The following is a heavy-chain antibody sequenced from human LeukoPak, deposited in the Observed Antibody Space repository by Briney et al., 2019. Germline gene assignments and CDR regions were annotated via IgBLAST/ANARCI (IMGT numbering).Heavy chain of an antibody. CDR2: MNPNNGNT. CDR3: ARAIRNELLSEF. D-gene: IGHD2/OR15-2a*01. Sequence: ASVKVSCKASGYSFASYDITWVRQAPGQGLEWMGWMNPNNGNTGYARKFQGRVSMTRDTGKTTAYMEPISLRSEDTAVYYCARAIRNELLSEFWGQGSLITVSS. V-gene: IGHV1-8*01. J-gene: IGHJ4*02. CDR1: GYSFASYD.